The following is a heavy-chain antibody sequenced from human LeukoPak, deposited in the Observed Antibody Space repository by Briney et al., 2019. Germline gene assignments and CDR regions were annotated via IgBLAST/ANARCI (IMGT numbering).Heavy chain of an antibody. CDR2: ITGSGATT. V-gene: IGHV3-23*01. Sequence: GGSLRLSCATSGFTFSGYAMSWVRQAPGKGLEWVSLITGSGATTYYADSVRGRFTVSRDNSKNTLYLQMNSLRAEDTAVYFCAKGDCGGTCLLIDNWGQGTLVTVSS. D-gene: IGHD2-15*01. CDR1: GFTFSGYA. CDR3: AKGDCGGTCLLIDN. J-gene: IGHJ4*02.